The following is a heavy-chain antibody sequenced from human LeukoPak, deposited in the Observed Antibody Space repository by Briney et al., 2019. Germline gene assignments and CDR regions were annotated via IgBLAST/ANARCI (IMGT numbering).Heavy chain of an antibody. CDR2: VYYSGST. V-gene: IGHV4-39*01. D-gene: IGHD3-10*01. J-gene: IGHJ6*03. CDR3: ASVRRGFGESSKYYSYYYMDV. Sequence: PSETLSLTCTVSGGSISSSSYYWGWIRQPPGKGLDWIGNVYYSGSTYYNPSLKSRVTISVDTSTNQFSLKLSAVTAADTAVYFCASVRRGFGESSKYYSYYYMDVWGNGTTVTISS. CDR1: GGSISSSSYY.